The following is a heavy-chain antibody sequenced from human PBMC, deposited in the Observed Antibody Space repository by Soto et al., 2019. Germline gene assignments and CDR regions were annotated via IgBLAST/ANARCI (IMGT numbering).Heavy chain of an antibody. D-gene: IGHD2-2*02. V-gene: IGHV3-30*18. Sequence: GGSLRLSCAPSGFTFNTYGMHWVSQAPGKWMGWVAVISYDGSEKNYVDSVKGRLTISTDNSTHTMYLQMNCQRPEDTAVYYCAKSPNIYCSSPICYKYYFDHLGQGTRVTGSS. CDR3: AKSPNIYCSSPICYKYYFDH. CDR2: ISYDGSEK. CDR1: GFTFNTYG. J-gene: IGHJ4*02.